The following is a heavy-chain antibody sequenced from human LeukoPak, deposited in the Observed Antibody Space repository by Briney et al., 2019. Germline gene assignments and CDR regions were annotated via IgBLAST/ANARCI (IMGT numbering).Heavy chain of an antibody. Sequence: ASVKVSCKASGYTFTGYHMHWVRQAPGQGLEWMGWINPNSGGTNYAQKFQGRVTMTRDTSISTAYMELSRLRSDDTAVYYCVRDKPQSSGGVFDIWGQGTMVTVSS. J-gene: IGHJ3*02. V-gene: IGHV1-2*02. CDR3: VRDKPQSSGGVFDI. D-gene: IGHD2-15*01. CDR1: GYTFTGYH. CDR2: INPNSGGT.